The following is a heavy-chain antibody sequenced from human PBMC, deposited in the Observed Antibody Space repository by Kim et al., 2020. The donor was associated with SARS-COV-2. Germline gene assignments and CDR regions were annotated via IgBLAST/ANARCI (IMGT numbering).Heavy chain of an antibody. CDR3: ASSVSSTYSSSWYDHHY. Sequence: ASVKVSCKSSGYTFTSYGISWVRQAPGQGLEWMGWISVYNGNTNYAQKLQGRGTMTTDTSTSTAYMELRSLRSDDTAVYYCASSVSSTYSSSWYDHHYWGQGTLVTVSS. V-gene: IGHV1-18*01. CDR1: GYTFTSYG. J-gene: IGHJ4*02. D-gene: IGHD6-13*01. CDR2: ISVYNGNT.